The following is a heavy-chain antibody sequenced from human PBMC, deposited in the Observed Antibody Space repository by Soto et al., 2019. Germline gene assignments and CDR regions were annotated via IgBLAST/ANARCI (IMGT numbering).Heavy chain of an antibody. CDR1: GDSISSYY. V-gene: IGHV4-59*08. J-gene: IGHJ4*02. CDR2: IYDTGST. D-gene: IGHD6-19*01. Sequence: HVQLQESGPGLVQPSETLSLICTVSGDSISSYYWSWIRQPPGKGLEWIGLIYDTGSTNYNPSLNSRVTISVDTSKNQLSLKLSSVTAADTAVYYCARRAGAVPGRIDFWGQGTLVTVSS. CDR3: ARRAGAVPGRIDF.